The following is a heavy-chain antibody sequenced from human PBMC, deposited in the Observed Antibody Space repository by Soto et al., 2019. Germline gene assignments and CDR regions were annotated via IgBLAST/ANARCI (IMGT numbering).Heavy chain of an antibody. J-gene: IGHJ4*02. CDR3: AKFYYGSGGYFDY. D-gene: IGHD3-10*01. CDR1: GFTFSSYA. CDR2: ISGSGDST. V-gene: IGHV3-23*01. Sequence: EVQLLESGGGLVQPGVSLRLSCAASGFTFSSYAMSWVRQAPGKGLEWVSAISGSGDSTYYADSVNGRFTISRDSSKNTLYLQMNSLRAEDTAVYYCAKFYYGSGGYFDYWGQGTLVTVSS.